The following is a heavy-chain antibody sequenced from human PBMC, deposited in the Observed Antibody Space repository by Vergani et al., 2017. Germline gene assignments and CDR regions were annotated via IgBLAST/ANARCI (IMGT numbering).Heavy chain of an antibody. V-gene: IGHV3-30*18. CDR2: ISYDGCNT. D-gene: IGHD6-19*01. Sequence: VQLVESGGGLVKPGGSLRLSCEASGFTFSSYGMHWVRQAPGKGLEWMAVISYDGCNTYYADSVKGRFTSSGDNSKNTLYLQMNSLRAEDQAVYYCAKIVYGGWYGVFVDYWGQGTLVTVSS. CDR1: GFTFSSYG. J-gene: IGHJ4*02. CDR3: AKIVYGGWYGVFVDY.